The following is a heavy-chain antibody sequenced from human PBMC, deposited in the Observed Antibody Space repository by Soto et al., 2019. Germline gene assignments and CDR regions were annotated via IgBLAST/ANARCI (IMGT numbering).Heavy chain of an antibody. CDR2: ISPYNGVT. D-gene: IGHD3-9*01. Sequence: ASVKVSCKASGYTFTSFGISWVRQAPGQGLEWMGWISPYNGVTKYAQKLQGRVTMTTDTSTTTAYMELRSLRSDDTAVYYCARATYYDILTGYPEHYWRQGTLVTVSS. J-gene: IGHJ4*02. CDR3: ARATYYDILTGYPEHY. CDR1: GYTFTSFG. V-gene: IGHV1-18*01.